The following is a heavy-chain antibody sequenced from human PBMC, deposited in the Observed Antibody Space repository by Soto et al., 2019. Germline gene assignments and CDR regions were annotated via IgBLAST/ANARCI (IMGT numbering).Heavy chain of an antibody. V-gene: IGHV4-31*03. J-gene: IGHJ5*02. CDR1: GGSISSGGYY. CDR2: IYYDANT. D-gene: IGHD1-26*01. Sequence: QVQLQESGPGLVKPSQTLSLTCTVSGGSISSGGYYWSWIRKLPGKGLGGFGYIYYDANTYYNPSLKSRVTTSAGTSKNQFSLQLRSVTAAGTALYYCASAVGCNWFNPGGQETWLTASS. CDR3: ASAVGCNWFNP.